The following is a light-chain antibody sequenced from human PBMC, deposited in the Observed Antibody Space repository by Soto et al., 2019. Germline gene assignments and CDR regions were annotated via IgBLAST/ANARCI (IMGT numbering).Light chain of an antibody. Sequence: EIVLTQSPGTLSLSPGEGATLSCRASESVSTTYLAWYQQKPGQAPRLLIYGASSRATGIPDRFSGSGSGTDFTLTISRLEPEDFAVYFCQQSGYSPRVTFGGGTKVEIK. J-gene: IGKJ4*01. CDR3: QQSGYSPRVT. V-gene: IGKV3-20*01. CDR2: GAS. CDR1: ESVSTTY.